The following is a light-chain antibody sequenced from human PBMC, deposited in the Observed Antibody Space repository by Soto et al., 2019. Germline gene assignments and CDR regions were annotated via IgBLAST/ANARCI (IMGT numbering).Light chain of an antibody. CDR1: QSVSSSY. Sequence: EIVLTKSPGNLSLSPGERATLSCRASQSVSSSYLAWYQQKPGQAPRILIYGASSRATGIPDRFSGSGSGTDFTLTISRLEPEDFAVYYCQQYGSSGTLGQGTKVDIK. CDR3: QQYGSSGT. J-gene: IGKJ1*01. CDR2: GAS. V-gene: IGKV3-20*01.